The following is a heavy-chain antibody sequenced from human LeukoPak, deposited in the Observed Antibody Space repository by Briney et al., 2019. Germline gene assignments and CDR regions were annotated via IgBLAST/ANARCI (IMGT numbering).Heavy chain of an antibody. CDR2: IKQDGSEK. J-gene: IGHJ4*02. D-gene: IGHD3-3*01. V-gene: IGHV3-7*01. CDR3: ARENDFWSGYSPFDY. CDR1: GFTFSSYW. Sequence: GGSLRLSCVASGFTFSSYWMNWVRQAPGRGLEWVANIKQDGSEKYYVDSVKGRFTITRENAKNSLYLQMNSLRAEDTAVYYCARENDFWSGYSPFDYWGQGTLVTVSS.